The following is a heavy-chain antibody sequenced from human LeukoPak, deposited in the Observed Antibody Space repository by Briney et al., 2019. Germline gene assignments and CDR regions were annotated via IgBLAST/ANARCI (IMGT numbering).Heavy chain of an antibody. D-gene: IGHD2-8*01. J-gene: IGHJ6*02. Sequence: KHGESLKISCKGSGYSFTSYWIGWVRLMPGKGLEWMGIIYPGDSDTRYSPSFQGQVTISADKSISTAYLQWRSLKASDTAMYYCARRQASCTNGVCYTLYGMDVWGQGTTVTVSS. CDR3: ARRQASCTNGVCYTLYGMDV. V-gene: IGHV5-51*01. CDR1: GYSFTSYW. CDR2: IYPGDSDT.